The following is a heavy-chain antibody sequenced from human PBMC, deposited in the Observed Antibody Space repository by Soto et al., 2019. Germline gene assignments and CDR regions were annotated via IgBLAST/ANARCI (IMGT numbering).Heavy chain of an antibody. V-gene: IGHV1-46*01. CDR2: VDPSGGST. CDR3: ARKYYFDY. Sequence: QVQLLQSGAEVKKPGASVQISCKASGYSLTSYYIHWLREAPGQGLEWMGVVDPSGGSTTYAQRFQGRVPMTRDTATSTVYLALSSLRSGDTAVYYCARKYYFDYWGQGTLVTVSS. J-gene: IGHJ4*02. CDR1: GYSLTSYY.